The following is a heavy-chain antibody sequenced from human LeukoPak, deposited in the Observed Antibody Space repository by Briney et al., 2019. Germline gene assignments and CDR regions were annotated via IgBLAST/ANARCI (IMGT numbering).Heavy chain of an antibody. D-gene: IGHD3-3*01. CDR1: GFTFSSYS. CDR3: ASGDDFWSGFDY. V-gene: IGHV3-21*01. Sequence: PGGSLRLSCAASGFTFSSYSMNWVRQAPGKGLEWVSSISSSSSYIYYADSVKGRFTISRDNAKNSLYLQMNSLRAEDTAVYYCASGDDFWSGFDYWGQGTLVTVSS. CDR2: ISSSSSYI. J-gene: IGHJ4*02.